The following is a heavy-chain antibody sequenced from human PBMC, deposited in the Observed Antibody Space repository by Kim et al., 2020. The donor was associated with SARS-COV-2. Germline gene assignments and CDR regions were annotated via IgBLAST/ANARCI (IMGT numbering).Heavy chain of an antibody. CDR2: ISSSSSYI. J-gene: IGHJ5*02. CDR1: GFTFSSYS. V-gene: IGHV3-21*01. CDR3: ARGPPRGFGELFGHNWFDP. Sequence: GGSLRLSCAASGFTFSSYSMNWVRQAPGKGLEWVSSISSSSSYIYYADSVKGRFTISRDNAKNSLYLQMNSLRAEDTAVYYCARGPPRGFGELFGHNWFDPWGQGTLVTVSS. D-gene: IGHD3-10*01.